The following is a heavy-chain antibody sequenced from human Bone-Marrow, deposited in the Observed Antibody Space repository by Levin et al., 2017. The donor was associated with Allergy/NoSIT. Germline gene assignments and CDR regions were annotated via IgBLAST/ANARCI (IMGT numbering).Heavy chain of an antibody. V-gene: IGHV3-53*01. J-gene: IGHJ4*02. D-gene: IGHD1-26*01. CDR3: AGGDSDTYYALDN. CDR2: IYSGDST. Sequence: SCAASGFTVRRKYMSWVRQAPGKGLEWVSVIYSGDSTYFAASVRGRFAISRDNSNNTVFLQMNSLKVEDTAVYYCAGGDSDTYYALDNWGQGTLVTVSS. CDR1: GFTVRRKY.